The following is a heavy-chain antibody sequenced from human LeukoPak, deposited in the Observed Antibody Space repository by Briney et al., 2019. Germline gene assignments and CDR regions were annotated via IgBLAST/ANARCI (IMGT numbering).Heavy chain of an antibody. J-gene: IGHJ4*02. CDR3: ARDTPQHLKRYDY. CDR1: GYNFDKFG. D-gene: IGHD6-13*01. Sequence: ASVKVSCKASGYNFDKFGIAWVRQAPGQGLEWMGWINTHNGNTKYAQQYQGRVTMTTDTSTSTVYMELRSLRSDVTAVYFCARDTPQHLKRYDYWGQGTQVTVSS. V-gene: IGHV1-18*01. CDR2: INTHNGNT.